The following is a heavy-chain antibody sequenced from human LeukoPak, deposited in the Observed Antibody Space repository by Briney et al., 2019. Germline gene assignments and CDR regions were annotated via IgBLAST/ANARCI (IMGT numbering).Heavy chain of an antibody. V-gene: IGHV3-23*01. D-gene: IGHD1-7*01. CDR2: ISGSG. CDR3: AKRRGLELLYYYYMDV. J-gene: IGHJ6*03. Sequence: PGGSLRLSCAASGFTFSSYGMSWVRQAPGKGLEWVSAISGSGYADSVKGRFTISRDNSKNTLYLQMNSLRAEDTAVYYCAKRRGLELLYYYYMDVWGKGTTVTVSS. CDR1: GFTFSSYG.